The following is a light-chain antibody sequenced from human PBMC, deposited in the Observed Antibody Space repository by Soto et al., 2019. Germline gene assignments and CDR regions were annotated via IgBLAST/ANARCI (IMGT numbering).Light chain of an antibody. CDR1: QSISSY. CDR2: AAS. V-gene: IGKV1-39*01. CDR3: QQSYSNPHT. J-gene: IGKJ2*01. Sequence: DIQMTQSPYSLSASVGYRVTITCRASQSISSYLNWYQQKPGKAPKLLIYAASSLQSGVPSRFSGSGSGTDFTLTISSLQPEDFATYYCQQSYSNPHTFGQGTKVDIK.